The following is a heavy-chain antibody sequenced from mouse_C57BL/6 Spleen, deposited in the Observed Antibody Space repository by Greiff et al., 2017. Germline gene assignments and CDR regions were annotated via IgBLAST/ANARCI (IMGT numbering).Heavy chain of an antibody. CDR1: GFNIKDYY. CDR2: IDPEDGDT. CDR3: TTEAYYGSSLFDY. J-gene: IGHJ2*01. D-gene: IGHD1-1*01. V-gene: IGHV14-1*01. Sequence: VQLQQSGAELVRPGASVKLSCTASGFNIKDYYMHWVKQRPEQGLEWIGRIDPEDGDTEYAPKFQGKATMTADTSSNTAYLQLSSLTSEDTAVYYCTTEAYYGSSLFDYWGQCATLTAAS.